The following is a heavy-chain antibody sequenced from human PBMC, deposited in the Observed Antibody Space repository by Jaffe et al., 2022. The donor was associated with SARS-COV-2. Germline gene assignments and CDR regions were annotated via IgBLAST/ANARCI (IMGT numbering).Heavy chain of an antibody. CDR2: IYYSGST. V-gene: IGHV4-39*01. CDR1: GGSISSSSYY. CDR3: ARHLPISIVVVPDSNAFDI. J-gene: IGHJ3*02. Sequence: QLQLQESGPGLVKPSETLSLTCTVSGGSISSSSYYWGWIRQPPGKGLEWIGSIYYSGSTYYNPSLKSRVTISVDTSKNQFSLKLSSVTAADTAVYYCARHLPISIVVVPDSNAFDIWGQGTMVTVSS. D-gene: IGHD3-22*01.